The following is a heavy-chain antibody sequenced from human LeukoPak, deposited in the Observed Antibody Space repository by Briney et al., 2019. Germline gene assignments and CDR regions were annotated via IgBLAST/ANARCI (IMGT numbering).Heavy chain of an antibody. D-gene: IGHD2-15*01. CDR2: ISAYNGNT. CDR1: GGTFSSYA. J-gene: IGHJ4*02. CDR3: ARVGHCSGGSCYGNYYFDY. V-gene: IGHV1-18*01. Sequence: GASVKVSCKASGGTFSSYAISWVRQAPGQGLEWMGWISAYNGNTNYAQKLQGRVTMTTDTSTSTAYMELRSLRSDDTAVYYCARVGHCSGGSCYGNYYFDYWGQGTLVTVSS.